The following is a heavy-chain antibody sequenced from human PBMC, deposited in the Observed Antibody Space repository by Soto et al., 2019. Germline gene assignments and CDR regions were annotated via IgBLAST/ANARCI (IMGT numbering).Heavy chain of an antibody. J-gene: IGHJ4*02. CDR2: IKQDGSEK. V-gene: IGHV3-7*01. Sequence: PGGSLRLSCAASGFTFSSYWMHWVRQSPGRGLEWVGNIKQDGSEKYYVDSLKGRFSISRDNAKKSLYLQMNSLRVEDTAVYYCARGRSDDYFDYWGQGTLVTVSS. D-gene: IGHD2-15*01. CDR1: GFTFSSYW. CDR3: ARGRSDDYFDY.